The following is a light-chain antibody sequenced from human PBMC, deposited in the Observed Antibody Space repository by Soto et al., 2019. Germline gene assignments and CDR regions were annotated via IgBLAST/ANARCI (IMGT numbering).Light chain of an antibody. CDR1: QSVAGRY. Sequence: EIVLTQSPCTLSLSPGDRAALSCRASQSVAGRYLAWYQQKPGHAPRLLIYGASSRATGIPDRFSGSGSGTDFTLTISRLEPEDVEVYYCQQYGSSSWTFGQGTKVDIK. V-gene: IGKV3-20*01. CDR3: QQYGSSSWT. CDR2: GAS. J-gene: IGKJ1*01.